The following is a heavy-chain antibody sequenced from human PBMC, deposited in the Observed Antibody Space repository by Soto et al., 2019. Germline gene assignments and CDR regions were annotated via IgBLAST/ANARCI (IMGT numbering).Heavy chain of an antibody. Sequence: GGSLRLSCAASGFTFSSYSMNWVRQAPGKGLEWVSYISSSSSTIYYADSVKGRFTISRDNAKNSLYLQMNSLRAEDTAVYYCARDPVDCSSTSCSSKPNQLGFDPWGQGTLVTVSS. J-gene: IGHJ5*02. CDR1: GFTFSSYS. V-gene: IGHV3-48*01. CDR2: ISSSSSTI. CDR3: ARDPVDCSSTSCSSKPNQLGFDP. D-gene: IGHD2-2*01.